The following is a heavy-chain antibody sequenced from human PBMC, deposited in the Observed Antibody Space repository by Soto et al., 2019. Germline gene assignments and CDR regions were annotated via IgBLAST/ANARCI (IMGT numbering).Heavy chain of an antibody. J-gene: IGHJ4*02. D-gene: IGHD3-22*01. CDR1: GGSISSSSYY. V-gene: IGHV4-39*01. CDR3: ARQMPNYYDSRGYHYSAPYIDY. CDR2: IYYSGST. Sequence: ETLSLTCTVSGGSISSSSYYWGWIRQPPGKGLEWIGSIYYSGSTYYNPSLKSRVTISVDTSKNQFSLKLSSVTAADTAVYYCARQMPNYYDSRGYHYSAPYIDYCCQGPLVTLS.